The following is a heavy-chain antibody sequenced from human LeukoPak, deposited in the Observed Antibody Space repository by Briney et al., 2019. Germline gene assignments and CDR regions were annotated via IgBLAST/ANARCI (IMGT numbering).Heavy chain of an antibody. V-gene: IGHV3-33*08. CDR1: AFTFSSYA. D-gene: IGHD1-26*01. CDR3: ATSIRNRMGATTSGDY. Sequence: PGTSLRLSCAASAFTFSSYAMHWVRQAPGKGLEWVAVIWYDGNNKYYADSVKGRFTISRDNSKNTLYLQMNSLRAEDTAVYYCATSIRNRMGATTSGDYWGQGTLVTVSS. CDR2: IWYDGNNK. J-gene: IGHJ4*02.